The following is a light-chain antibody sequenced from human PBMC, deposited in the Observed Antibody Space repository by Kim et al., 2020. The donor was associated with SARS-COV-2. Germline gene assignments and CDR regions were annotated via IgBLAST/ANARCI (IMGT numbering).Light chain of an antibody. Sequence: LAPGERAPLSCRASQSVSSSLAWYQQKPGQAPRLLIYDASNRATGIPVRFSGSGSGTDFTLTISSLEPEDFAVYYCHHRSDWPLTFGGGTKVDIK. CDR2: DAS. CDR1: QSVSSS. J-gene: IGKJ4*01. CDR3: HHRSDWPLT. V-gene: IGKV3-11*01.